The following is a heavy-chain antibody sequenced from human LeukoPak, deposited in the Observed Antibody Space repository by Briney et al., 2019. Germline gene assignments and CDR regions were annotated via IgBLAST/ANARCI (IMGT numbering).Heavy chain of an antibody. CDR2: ISYDGSNK. V-gene: IGHV3-30*18. Sequence: GRSLRLSCAASGFTFSSYGMHWVRQAPGKGLEWVAVISYDGSNKYYADSVKGRFTISRDNSKNTLYLQMNSLRAEDTAVYYCAKDGDCSGGSCYSFYYYYGMDVWGQGTTVTVSS. J-gene: IGHJ6*02. CDR1: GFTFSSYG. D-gene: IGHD2-15*01. CDR3: AKDGDCSGGSCYSFYYYYGMDV.